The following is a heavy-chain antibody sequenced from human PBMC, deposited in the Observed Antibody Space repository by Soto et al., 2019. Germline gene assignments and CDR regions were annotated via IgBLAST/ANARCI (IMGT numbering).Heavy chain of an antibody. J-gene: IGHJ3*01. CDR3: AKDGLTYYYDSSGSLV. D-gene: IGHD3-22*01. Sequence: PGWSLRLSCAASGFTFNSSGMHWVRQAPGKGLEWEAVISYDGSNKYYADSVKGRFTISRDNSKNTLYLQMNSLRAEDTAVYYCAKDGLTYYYDSSGSLVWGQGTMVTGSS. CDR1: GFTFNSSG. V-gene: IGHV3-30*18. CDR2: ISYDGSNK.